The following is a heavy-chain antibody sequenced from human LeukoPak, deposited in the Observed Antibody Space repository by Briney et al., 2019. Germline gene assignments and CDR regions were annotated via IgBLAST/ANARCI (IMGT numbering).Heavy chain of an antibody. V-gene: IGHV3-43*01. CDR1: GFTFDDST. CDR3: AKAYSAYDYFFDY. Sequence: PGGSLRLSCAASGFTFDDSTMHWVRQAPGKGLEWVSLITRDAGITYYADSVKGRFTISRDNSKNSLYVQMNSLTIEDTALYYCAKAYSAYDYFFDYWGQGTLVTVSS. CDR2: ITRDAGIT. D-gene: IGHD5-12*01. J-gene: IGHJ4*02.